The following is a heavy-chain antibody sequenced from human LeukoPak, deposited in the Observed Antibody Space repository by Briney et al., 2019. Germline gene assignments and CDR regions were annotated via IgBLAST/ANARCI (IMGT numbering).Heavy chain of an antibody. J-gene: IGHJ4*02. V-gene: IGHV3-7*01. CDR2: IKQDGSEK. CDR1: GFTFSSYW. CDR3: AREAGGEPYYFDY. D-gene: IGHD3-16*01. Sequence: GGSLRLSCAASGFTFSSYWMSWVRQAPGKGLEWVANIKQDGSEKYYVDSVKGRFTISRDNAKNSLYLQMNSLRAEDTAVYYCAREAGGEPYYFDYWGQGTLVTVSS.